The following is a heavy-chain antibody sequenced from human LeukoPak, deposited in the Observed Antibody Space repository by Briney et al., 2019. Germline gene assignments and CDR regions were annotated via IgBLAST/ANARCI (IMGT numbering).Heavy chain of an antibody. CDR3: ASHYCSGIYPDAFDI. V-gene: IGHV1-8*01. CDR2: MNPNSGNT. D-gene: IGHD3-10*01. Sequence: ASVKVSCNASGYTFTSYDINWVRQATGQGLEWMGWMNPNSGNTGYAQKFQGRVTMTRNTSISTAYMELSSLRSEDTAVYYCASHYCSGIYPDAFDIWGQGTMVTVSS. CDR1: GYTFTSYD. J-gene: IGHJ3*02.